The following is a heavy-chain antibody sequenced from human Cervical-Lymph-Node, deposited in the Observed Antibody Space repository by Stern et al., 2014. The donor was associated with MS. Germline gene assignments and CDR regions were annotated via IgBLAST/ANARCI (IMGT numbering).Heavy chain of an antibody. J-gene: IGHJ4*02. Sequence: QVQLQESGPGLVKPSETLSLTCTVSYDSISSYYWTWLRQPPGKGLEWTGYINYRRNPNYNPALKSRVTISVDTSKNQFSLKLTSVTAADTAVYYCARAFSDYHDSTPGYWGQGTLVTVSS. CDR3: ARAFSDYHDSTPGY. D-gene: IGHD3-22*01. CDR1: YDSISSYY. CDR2: INYRRNP. V-gene: IGHV4-59*01.